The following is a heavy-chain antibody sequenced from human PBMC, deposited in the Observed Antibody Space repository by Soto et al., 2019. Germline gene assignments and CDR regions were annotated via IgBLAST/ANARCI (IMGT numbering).Heavy chain of an antibody. CDR3: ARAGYYYDSSGYLFYYYYYGMDV. Sequence: SQTLSLTCAISGDSVSSNSAAWNWIRQSPSRCLEWLGRTYYRSKWYNDYAVSVKSRITINPDTSKNQFSLQLNSVTPEDTAVYYCARAGYYYDSSGYLFYYYYYGMDVWGQGTTVTVSS. D-gene: IGHD3-22*01. V-gene: IGHV6-1*01. CDR1: GDSVSSNSAA. J-gene: IGHJ6*02. CDR2: TYYRSKWYN.